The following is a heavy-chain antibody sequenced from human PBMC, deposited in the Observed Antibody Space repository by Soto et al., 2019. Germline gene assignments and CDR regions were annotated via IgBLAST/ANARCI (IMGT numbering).Heavy chain of an antibody. CDR3: TKVVGLAGQD. Sequence: EVQLEESGGTLVQPGGSLRLSCAASGLTFSNYWMSWVRQAPGKGLEWVANIKQDGREKYYVDSVRGRFTISRDNAKNSLYLQMRSLRAEDTAVYYCTKVVGLAGQDWGQGTLVTVSS. CDR1: GLTFSNYW. D-gene: IGHD6-19*01. J-gene: IGHJ4*02. CDR2: IKQDGREK. V-gene: IGHV3-7*01.